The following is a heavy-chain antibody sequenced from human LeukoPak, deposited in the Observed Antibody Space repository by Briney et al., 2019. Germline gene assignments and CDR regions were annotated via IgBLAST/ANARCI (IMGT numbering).Heavy chain of an antibody. Sequence: SETLSLTCSVSGFSISTGYYWGWIRQPPGKGPEWIASTHHSGVSYYNPSLKSRVAISVDTSKNQFSLNLNSVTAADTAVYYCAGTVGAPYYYFFYMDVWGKGTTVTVSS. CDR2: THHSGVS. V-gene: IGHV4-38-2*02. D-gene: IGHD1-26*01. J-gene: IGHJ6*03. CDR1: GFSISTGYY. CDR3: AGTVGAPYYYFFYMDV.